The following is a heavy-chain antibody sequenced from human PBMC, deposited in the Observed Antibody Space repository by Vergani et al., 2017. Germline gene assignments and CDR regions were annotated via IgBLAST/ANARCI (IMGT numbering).Heavy chain of an antibody. Sequence: VQLVESGGGVVQPGGSLRLSCAASGFTFSSYGMHWVRQASGKGLEWVGRIRSKANSYATAYAASVKGRFTISRDDSKNTAYLQMNSLKTEDTAVYYCTRRGYGGNIGDYWGQGTLVTVSS. D-gene: IGHD4-23*01. V-gene: IGHV3-73*01. J-gene: IGHJ4*02. CDR3: TRRGYGGNIGDY. CDR1: GFTFSSYG. CDR2: IRSKANSYAT.